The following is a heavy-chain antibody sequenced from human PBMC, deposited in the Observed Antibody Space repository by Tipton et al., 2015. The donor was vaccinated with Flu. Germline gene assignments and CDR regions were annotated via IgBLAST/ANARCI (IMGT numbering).Heavy chain of an antibody. V-gene: IGHV4-30-4*01. CDR3: ARRDYSNYVSEPKNWFHP. CDR2: THYSGLT. CDR1: GGSIRSGDYY. Sequence: TLSLTCTVSGGSIRSGDYYWSWIRQPPGKGLEWIGYTHYSGLTNYNPSLKSRLNISVDTSKIQFSLKLTSVTAADTAVYYCARRDYSNYVSEPKNWFHPWGQGILVTVSS. D-gene: IGHD4-11*01. J-gene: IGHJ5*02.